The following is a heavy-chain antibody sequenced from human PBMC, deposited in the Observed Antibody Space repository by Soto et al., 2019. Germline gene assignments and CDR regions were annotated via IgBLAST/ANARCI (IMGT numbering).Heavy chain of an antibody. Sequence: PGESLKISCKGSGYSFAGYWITWVRQKPGKGLEWMGRIDPSDSQTYYSPSFRGHVTISATKSITTVFLQWSSLRASDTAMYYCARRRVYGAKNNWFDPWGQGTLVTVSS. J-gene: IGHJ5*02. CDR1: GYSFAGYW. V-gene: IGHV5-10-1*01. CDR3: ARRRVYGAKNNWFDP. D-gene: IGHD4-17*01. CDR2: IDPSDSQT.